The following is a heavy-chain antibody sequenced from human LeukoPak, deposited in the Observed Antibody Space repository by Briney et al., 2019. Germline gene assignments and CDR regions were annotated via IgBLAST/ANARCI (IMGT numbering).Heavy chain of an antibody. J-gene: IGHJ5*02. V-gene: IGHV1-2*02. CDR2: INPNSGGT. CDR3: ARVGGYCSSTSCYDWFDP. D-gene: IGHD2-2*01. CDR1: GYTFTGYY. Sequence: ASVKVSCKASGYTFTGYYMHWVRQAPGQGLEWMGWINPNSGGTNYAQKFQGRVTMTRDTSISTAYMELSRLRSEDTAVYYCARVGGYCSSTSCYDWFDPWGQGTLVTVSS.